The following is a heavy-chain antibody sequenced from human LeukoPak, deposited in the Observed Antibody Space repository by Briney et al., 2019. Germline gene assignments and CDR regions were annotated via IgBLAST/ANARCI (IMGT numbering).Heavy chain of an antibody. CDR3: ARGKTGYSSKKNWFDP. CDR1: GGSFSGYY. Sequence: SETLSLTCAVYGGSFSGYYWSWIRQPPGKGLEWIGEINHSGSTNYNPSLKSRVTISVDTSKNQFSLKLSSVTAADTVVYYCARGKTGYSSKKNWFDPWGQGTLVTVSS. D-gene: IGHD6-13*01. CDR2: INHSGST. V-gene: IGHV4-34*01. J-gene: IGHJ5*02.